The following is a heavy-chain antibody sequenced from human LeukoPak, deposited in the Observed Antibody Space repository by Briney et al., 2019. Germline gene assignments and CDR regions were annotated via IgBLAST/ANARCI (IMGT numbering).Heavy chain of an antibody. J-gene: IGHJ5*02. CDR2: INPNSGGT. Sequence: ASVKVSCKASGYTFTGYYMHWVRQAPGQGLEWMGWINPNSGGTNYAQKFQGRVTMTRDTSISTAYMELSRLRSDDTAVYYCARDRVGHNWFDPWGQGTLVTVSS. V-gene: IGHV1-2*02. CDR3: ARDRVGHNWFDP. D-gene: IGHD3-10*01. CDR1: GYTFTGYY.